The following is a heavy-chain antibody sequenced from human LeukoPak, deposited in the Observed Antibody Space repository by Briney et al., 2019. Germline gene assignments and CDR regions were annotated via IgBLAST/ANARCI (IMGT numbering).Heavy chain of an antibody. CDR2: ISSSGSTI. V-gene: IGHV3-11*01. CDR3: ARDDSGSYYFDY. D-gene: IGHD1-26*01. Sequence: KSGGSLRLSCAASGFTLSDYYMSWIRQAPGKGLEWVSYISSSGSTIYYADSVKGRFTISRDNAKNSLYLQMNSLRAEDTAVYYCARDDSGSYYFDYWGQGTLVTVSS. CDR1: GFTLSDYY. J-gene: IGHJ4*02.